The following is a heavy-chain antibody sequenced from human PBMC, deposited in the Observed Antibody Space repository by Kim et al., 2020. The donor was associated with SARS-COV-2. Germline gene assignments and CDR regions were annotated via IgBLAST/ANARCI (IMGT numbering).Heavy chain of an antibody. CDR3: AEISSGSTGWLEYFEH. Sequence: GGSLRLSCAASGFTFNSYAMSWVRQAPGKGLEWVSDIRGSGDSTTYADSVKGRFTISRDNSKNTLYLQMDRLRVDDTALYYCAEISSGSTGWLEYFEHWGQGTLVTVSS. CDR1: GFTFNSYA. CDR2: IRGSGDST. V-gene: IGHV3-23*01. D-gene: IGHD3-9*01. J-gene: IGHJ1*01.